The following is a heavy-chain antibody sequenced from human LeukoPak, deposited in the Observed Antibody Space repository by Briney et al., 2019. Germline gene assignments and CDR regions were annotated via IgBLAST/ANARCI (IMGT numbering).Heavy chain of an antibody. J-gene: IGHJ4*02. Sequence: ASVKVSCKASGYTFTGYYMHWVRQAPGQGLEWMGWINPNSGGTNYAQKFQGRVTMTRDTSISTAYMELSRLRSDDTAVYYCARGRVCSTSCPAAYWGQGTLVTVSS. CDR1: GYTFTGYY. CDR3: ARGRVCSTSCPAAY. V-gene: IGHV1-2*02. CDR2: INPNSGGT. D-gene: IGHD2-2*01.